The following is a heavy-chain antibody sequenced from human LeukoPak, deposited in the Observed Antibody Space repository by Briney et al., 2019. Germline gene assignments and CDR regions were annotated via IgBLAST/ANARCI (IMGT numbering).Heavy chain of an antibody. V-gene: IGHV4-61*01. Sequence: SETLSLTCTVSGGSVSSGSYYWSWIRQPPGKSLEWIGDIYYTGNTNYNPSLKSRVTISMDTSKNQFFLNLSSVTAADTAVYYCARDRTDIVATSHFDYWGQGTLVTVSS. D-gene: IGHD5-12*01. CDR3: ARDRTDIVATSHFDY. CDR2: IYYTGNT. CDR1: GGSVSSGSYY. J-gene: IGHJ4*02.